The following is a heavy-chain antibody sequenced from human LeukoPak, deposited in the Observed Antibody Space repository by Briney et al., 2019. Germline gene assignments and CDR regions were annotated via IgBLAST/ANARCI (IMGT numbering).Heavy chain of an antibody. J-gene: IGHJ4*02. CDR3: AKRSDYGGNRNYFDS. V-gene: IGHV3-23*01. CDR2: NNDGGGDT. CDR1: GFTFSSYG. D-gene: IGHD4-23*01. Sequence: GGSLRLSCAASGFTFSSYGMSWVRQASGKALECVSANNDGGGDTYYADSVKGRFSISRDNSKNTLYLQILSLRAEDTAVYYCAKRSDYGGNRNYFDSWGQGTPVTVSS.